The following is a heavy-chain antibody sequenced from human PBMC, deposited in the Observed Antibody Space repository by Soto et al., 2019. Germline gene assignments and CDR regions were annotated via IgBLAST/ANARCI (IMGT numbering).Heavy chain of an antibody. J-gene: IGHJ4*02. V-gene: IGHV4-61*08. CDR3: ARDFAYFDS. CDR1: GGSFKSGGYS. D-gene: IGHD3-3*01. Sequence: ETLSLTCTVSGGSFKSGGYSWSWIRQPPGKGLEWIGYVYHTGRTSYNPSLKSRVSISMDTSKNQFSLNLDSVTAADTAVYFCARDFAYFDSWGQGTLVTVSS. CDR2: VYHTGRT.